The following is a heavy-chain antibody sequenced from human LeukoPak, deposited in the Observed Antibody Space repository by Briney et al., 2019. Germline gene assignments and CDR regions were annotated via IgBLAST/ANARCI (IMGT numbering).Heavy chain of an antibody. Sequence: ASVKVSCKASGGTFSSYAISWVRQAPGQGLEWMGRIIHIFGTANYAQKFRGRVTITTDESTSTAYMELSSLRSEDTAVYYCARSLVATMYYYFDYWGQGTLVTVSS. CDR3: ARSLVATMYYYFDY. CDR1: GGTFSSYA. V-gene: IGHV1-69*05. J-gene: IGHJ4*02. CDR2: IIHIFGTA. D-gene: IGHD5-12*01.